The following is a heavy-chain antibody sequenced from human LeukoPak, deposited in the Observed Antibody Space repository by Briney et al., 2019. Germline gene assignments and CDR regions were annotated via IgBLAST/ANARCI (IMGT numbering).Heavy chain of an antibody. Sequence: NASETLSLTCAVYGGSFSGYYWSWIRQPPGKGLEWIGEINHSGSTNYNPSLKSRVTISVDTSKNQFSLKLSSMTAADTAAYYCARGRHIVVVTAIRYWGQGTLVTVSS. V-gene: IGHV4-34*01. CDR3: ARGRHIVVVTAIRY. J-gene: IGHJ4*02. CDR2: INHSGST. D-gene: IGHD2-21*02. CDR1: GGSFSGYY.